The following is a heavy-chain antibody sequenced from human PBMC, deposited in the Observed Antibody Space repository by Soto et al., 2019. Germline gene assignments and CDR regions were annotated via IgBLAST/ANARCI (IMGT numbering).Heavy chain of an antibody. CDR1: GYSISSSNW. J-gene: IGHJ4*02. V-gene: IGHV4-28*01. Sequence: QVQLQESGPGLVKPSDTLSLTCAVSGYSISSSNWWGWIRQPPGKGLEWIGYIYYSGTTYYNPSLQGRVTTSVDTSKNQCSLKLTSVTAVDTAGYYCARREIQGPIDYWGQGTLVTVSS. CDR2: IYYSGTT. D-gene: IGHD1-26*01. CDR3: ARREIQGPIDY.